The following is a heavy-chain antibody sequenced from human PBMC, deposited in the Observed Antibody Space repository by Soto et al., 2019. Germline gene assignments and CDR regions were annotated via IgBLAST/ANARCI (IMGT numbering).Heavy chain of an antibody. CDR1: GYTLTDYY. CDR3: ARGDYYVMDV. CDR2: ISPNSGGT. J-gene: IGHJ6*02. V-gene: IGHV1-2*02. Sequence: ASVKVSCKASGYTLTDYYMHWVRQAPGHGLEWMGWISPNSGGTNYAQKFQGRVTMTRATSITTAYMELSRLRSDDTAVYYCARGDYYVMDVWGQGTTVTVSS.